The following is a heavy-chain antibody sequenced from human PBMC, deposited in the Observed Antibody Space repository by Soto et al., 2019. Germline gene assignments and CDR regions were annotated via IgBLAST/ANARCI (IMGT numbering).Heavy chain of an antibody. V-gene: IGHV3-11*06. D-gene: IGHD2-21*01. CDR1: GFPFSDYY. CDR3: TRGGGGGLFEH. CDR2: ISPKSTYR. Sequence: QVHLVESGGGLVKPGGSLRLSCATSGFPFSDYYMSWIRQAPGKGLEWLSHISPKSTYRNYADSVKGRFTISRDNTKSSLFLQMNSLGVEDPAVYYCTRGGGGGLFEHWGQGVLVTVSS. J-gene: IGHJ4*02.